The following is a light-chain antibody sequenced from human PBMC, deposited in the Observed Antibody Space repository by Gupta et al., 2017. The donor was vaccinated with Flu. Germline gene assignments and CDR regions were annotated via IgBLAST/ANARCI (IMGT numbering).Light chain of an antibody. J-gene: IGLJ3*02. CDR2: STN. Sequence: QTVVTQEPSLSVSPGGTVTLTFGLSSGSVSANYFPSWYQQAPGQAPRTLIYSTNSRSSGVPDRFSGSILANKAALTITGAQADDESDYYCVLYLGSATWVFGGGTKLTVL. CDR1: SGSVSANYF. CDR3: VLYLGSATWV. V-gene: IGLV8-61*01.